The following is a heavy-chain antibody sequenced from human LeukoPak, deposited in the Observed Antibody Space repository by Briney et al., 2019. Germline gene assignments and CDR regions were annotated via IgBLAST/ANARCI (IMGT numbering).Heavy chain of an antibody. CDR3: ARARLEIAVAGTGAPRADY. Sequence: PSETLSLTCAVYGGSFSGYYWSWIRQPPGKGLEWTGEINHSGSTNYNPSLKSRVTISVDTSKNQFSLKLSSVTAADTAVYYCARARLEIAVAGTGAPRADYWGQGTLVTVSS. CDR2: INHSGST. D-gene: IGHD6-19*01. V-gene: IGHV4-34*01. CDR1: GGSFSGYY. J-gene: IGHJ4*02.